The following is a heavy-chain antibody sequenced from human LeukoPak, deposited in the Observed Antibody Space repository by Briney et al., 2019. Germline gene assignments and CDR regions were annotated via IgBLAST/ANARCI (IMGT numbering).Heavy chain of an antibody. V-gene: IGHV1-46*01. CDR1: GYTFSSHY. D-gene: IGHD1-26*01. J-gene: IGHJ4*02. Sequence: GASVKVSCKASGYTFSSHYMHWVRQAPGQGLEWMGGISPSGDTTFYAQRFQGRLTMTSDTSTSIVYMELSSLRSEDTAVYYCAREAITLKNFDYWGQGTLVTVSS. CDR2: ISPSGDTT. CDR3: AREAITLKNFDY.